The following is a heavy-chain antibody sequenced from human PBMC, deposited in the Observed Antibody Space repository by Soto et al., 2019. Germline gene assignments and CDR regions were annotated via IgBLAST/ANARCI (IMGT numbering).Heavy chain of an antibody. J-gene: IGHJ4*02. CDR3: ARQITMVRGIDF. V-gene: IGHV4-31*03. CDR1: GGSISSGGYY. D-gene: IGHD3-10*01. CDR2: IYFNENT. Sequence: TLSLTCSISGGSISSGGYYWSWVRQRPGKGLEWIGYIYFNENTYYNPSLKTRVTISAGTSKSQFSLRLSSVTAADAAVYYCARQITMVRGIDFWGPGISVTVSS.